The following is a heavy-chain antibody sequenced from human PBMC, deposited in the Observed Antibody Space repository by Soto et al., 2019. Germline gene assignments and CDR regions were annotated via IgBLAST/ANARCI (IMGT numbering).Heavy chain of an antibody. Sequence: SETLSLTCTASGGSISDYYWSWIRQPPGKGLEWIGYIYYSGSTNYNPSLKSRVTISVDTSKNQFSLKLSSVTAADTAVYYCARGFTTKVIDYWGQGTLVTVSS. D-gene: IGHD5-18*01. J-gene: IGHJ4*02. CDR1: GGSISDYY. CDR2: IYYSGST. CDR3: ARGFTTKVIDY. V-gene: IGHV4-59*01.